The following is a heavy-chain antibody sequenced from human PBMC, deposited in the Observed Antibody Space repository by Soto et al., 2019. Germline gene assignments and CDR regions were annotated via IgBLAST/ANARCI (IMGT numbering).Heavy chain of an antibody. CDR3: ARIERITIFGVVIWGFSAP. CDR1: GGSISTYY. J-gene: IGHJ5*02. V-gene: IGHV4-59*13. CDR2: IYYSGST. D-gene: IGHD3-3*01. Sequence: SETLSLTCTVSGGSISTYYWSWMRQPPGKGLEWIGYIYYSGSTNYNPPLKNRVTMSVHTSKNQFSLKLPSGPAADTAVYYCARIERITIFGVVIWGFSAPGGQGTLVTVSS.